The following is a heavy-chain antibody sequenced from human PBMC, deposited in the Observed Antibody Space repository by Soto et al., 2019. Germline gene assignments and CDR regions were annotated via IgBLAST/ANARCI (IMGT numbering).Heavy chain of an antibody. Sequence: SETLSLTCAVSGYSISSGYYWGWIRQPPGKGLEWIGSIYHSGSTYYNPSLKSRVTISVDTSKNQFSLKLSSVTAADTAVYYCAARLGDVWGQGTTVTVS. D-gene: IGHD3-16*01. CDR3: AARLGDV. V-gene: IGHV4-38-2*01. CDR2: IYHSGST. J-gene: IGHJ6*02. CDR1: GYSISSGYY.